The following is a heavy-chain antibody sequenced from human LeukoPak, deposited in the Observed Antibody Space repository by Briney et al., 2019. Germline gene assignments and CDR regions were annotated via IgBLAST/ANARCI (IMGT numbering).Heavy chain of an antibody. Sequence: ASVKVSCKASGYTFTGYYMHWVRQAPGPGLEWMGWINPNSGGPNYAQKLQGRGTMTRETSISTAYMELSRLRSDDTAVYYCASTTVTTVWNYYYYMDVWGKGTTVTISS. CDR2: INPNSGGP. V-gene: IGHV1-2*02. J-gene: IGHJ6*03. CDR1: GYTFTGYY. D-gene: IGHD4-11*01. CDR3: ASTTVTTVWNYYYYMDV.